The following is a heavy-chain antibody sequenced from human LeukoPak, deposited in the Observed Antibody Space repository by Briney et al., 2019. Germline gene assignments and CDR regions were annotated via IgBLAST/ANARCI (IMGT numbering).Heavy chain of an antibody. D-gene: IGHD3-3*01. CDR3: ARLRFDFWSGYTHPYFDY. Sequence: SETLSLTCTVSGGSISSSNYSWGWIRQPPGKGLEWIGSIYYSGTTYYNPSLKSRVTISVDTSKIQFSLKLSSVAATDTAVYFCARLRFDFWSGYTHPYFDYWGQGTLVTVSS. J-gene: IGHJ4*02. CDR2: IYYSGTT. V-gene: IGHV4-39*01. CDR1: GGSISSSNYS.